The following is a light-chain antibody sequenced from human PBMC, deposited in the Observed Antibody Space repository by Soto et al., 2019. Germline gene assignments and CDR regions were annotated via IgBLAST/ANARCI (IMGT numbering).Light chain of an antibody. Sequence: DIQMTQSPSSLSASVGDRVTITCQAIQDISNYLNWYQQKPWKAPKLLIYDASNLETGVPSRFSGSGSGTDFTFTISSLQPEDIATYYCQQYDNLPTWTFGQGTKVEIK. V-gene: IGKV1-33*01. CDR2: DAS. CDR3: QQYDNLPTWT. CDR1: QDISNY. J-gene: IGKJ1*01.